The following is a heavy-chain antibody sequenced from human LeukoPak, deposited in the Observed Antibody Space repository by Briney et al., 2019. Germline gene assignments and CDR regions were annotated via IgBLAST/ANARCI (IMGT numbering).Heavy chain of an antibody. CDR2: VYYSGSA. Sequence: PSETLSLTCTISDGSISTYYWSWIRQPPGKGLEWIGYVYYSGSADYNPSLRSRVTLSVDTSKNQFSLTLTSVTAADTAMYYCATTTIGSSSSYYFDYSGRGTLVTVSS. D-gene: IGHD6-6*01. J-gene: IGHJ4*02. V-gene: IGHV4-59*03. CDR1: DGSISTYY. CDR3: ATTTIGSSSSYYFDY.